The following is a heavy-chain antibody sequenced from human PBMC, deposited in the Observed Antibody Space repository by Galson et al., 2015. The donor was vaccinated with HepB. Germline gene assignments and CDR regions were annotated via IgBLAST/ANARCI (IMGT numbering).Heavy chain of an antibody. V-gene: IGHV1-2*04. CDR1: GYTFTGYY. D-gene: IGHD3-3*01. J-gene: IGHJ6*03. CDR3: AKDQSLSGYSHYYYYMDV. CDR2: INPNSGGT. Sequence: SVKVSCKASGYTFTGYYMHWVRQAPGQGLEWMGWINPNSGGTNYAQKFQGWVTMTRDTSISTAYMELSRLRSDDTAVYYCAKDQSLSGYSHYYYYMDVWGKGTTVTVSS.